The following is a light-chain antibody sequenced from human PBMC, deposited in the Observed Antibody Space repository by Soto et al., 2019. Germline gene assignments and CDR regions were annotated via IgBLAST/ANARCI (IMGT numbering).Light chain of an antibody. CDR1: QSVSSN. J-gene: IGKJ1*01. CDR3: QQYGSSSWT. CDR2: GAS. V-gene: IGKV3-20*01. Sequence: TQSPATLSVSPGESATLSCRASQSVSSNLAWYQQKPGQAPRLLIYGASSRATGIPDRFSGSGSGTDFTLTISRLEPEDFAVYYCQQYGSSSWTFGQGTKVDIK.